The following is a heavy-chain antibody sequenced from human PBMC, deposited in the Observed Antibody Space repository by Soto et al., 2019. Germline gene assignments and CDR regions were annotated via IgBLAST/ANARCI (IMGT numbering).Heavy chain of an antibody. J-gene: IGHJ6*02. CDR3: ARDLLKGNVTVTTSVYYYYYGMDV. CDR1: GGTFSSYA. V-gene: IGHV1-69*01. Sequence: QVQLVQSGAEVKKPGSSVKVSCKASGGTFSSYAISWVRQAPGQGLEWMGGIIPIFGTANYAQKFQGRVTITADESTRTAYMELSSLRSEDTAVYYCARDLLKGNVTVTTSVYYYYYGMDVWGQGTTVTVSS. CDR2: IIPIFGTA. D-gene: IGHD4-4*01.